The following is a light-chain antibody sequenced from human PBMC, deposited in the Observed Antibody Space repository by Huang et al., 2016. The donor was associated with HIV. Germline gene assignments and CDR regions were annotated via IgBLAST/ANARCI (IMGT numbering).Light chain of an antibody. J-gene: IGKJ4*01. CDR2: HTA. CDR1: QSVNTF. V-gene: IGKV3-11*01. CDR3: QQRSNRPLT. Sequence: EIVLTQSPATLSLSPGERATLSCRASQSVNTFLAWYQQKPGQAPRRLIYHTANRATRIPARFSGSGSGTDFTLTISSLEPEDFAVYYCQQRSNRPLTFGGGTKVEIK.